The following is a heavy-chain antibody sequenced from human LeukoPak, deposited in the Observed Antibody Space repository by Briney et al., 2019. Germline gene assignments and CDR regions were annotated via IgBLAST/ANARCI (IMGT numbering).Heavy chain of an antibody. CDR2: IYSRGST. CDR3: ARLSSRLWFGDSKQIWFDP. CDR1: GGSISSSNYY. Sequence: SETLSLTCIVSGGSISSSNYYWGWIRQSPGKGLEWIGSIYSRGSTYYNPSLKSRVIVSSDMSKNQFSLMLNSVTAADTAVYYCARLSSRLWFGDSKQIWFDPWGQGTLVTVSS. D-gene: IGHD3-10*01. V-gene: IGHV4-39*07. J-gene: IGHJ5*02.